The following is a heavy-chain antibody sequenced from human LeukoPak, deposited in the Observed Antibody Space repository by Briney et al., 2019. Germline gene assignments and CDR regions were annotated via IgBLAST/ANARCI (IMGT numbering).Heavy chain of an antibody. D-gene: IGHD6-19*01. CDR2: INSDGSST. CDR1: GFTFSSYW. CDR3: ARAPVSSGWYYFDY. V-gene: IGHV3-74*01. J-gene: IGHJ4*02. Sequence: GGSLRLSCAASGFTFSSYWMHWVRQAPGKGLVWVSRINSDGSSTSYADSVKGRFTISRDNAKNTLYLQMNSLRAEDTAVYYRARAPVSSGWYYFDYWGQGTLVTVSS.